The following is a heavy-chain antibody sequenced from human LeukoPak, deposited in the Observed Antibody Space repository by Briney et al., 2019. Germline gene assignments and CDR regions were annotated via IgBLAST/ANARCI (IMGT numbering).Heavy chain of an antibody. CDR1: GFTFSNAW. Sequence: GGSLTLSCAASGFTFSNAWMNWVRQAPGKGLERVSSISSSSSYIYYADSAKGRFTISGDNAKNSLYLQMNSLRAEDTAVYYCAREEEQWLVPGYWGQGTLVTVSS. D-gene: IGHD6-19*01. CDR2: ISSSSSYI. V-gene: IGHV3-21*01. CDR3: AREEEQWLVPGY. J-gene: IGHJ4*02.